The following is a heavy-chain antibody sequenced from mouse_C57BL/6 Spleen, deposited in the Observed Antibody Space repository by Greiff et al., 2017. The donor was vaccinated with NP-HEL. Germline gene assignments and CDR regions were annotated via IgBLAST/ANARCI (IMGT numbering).Heavy chain of an antibody. J-gene: IGHJ2*01. Sequence: VQLQQSGAELVKPGASVQLSCKASGYTFTSYWMHWVKQRPGQGLEWIGMIHPNSGSTNYNEKFKSKATLTVDKSSSTAYMQLSSLTSEDSAVYYCARSGYYGSSFDYWGQGTTLTVSS. D-gene: IGHD1-1*01. V-gene: IGHV1-64*01. CDR2: IHPNSGST. CDR3: ARSGYYGSSFDY. CDR1: GYTFTSYW.